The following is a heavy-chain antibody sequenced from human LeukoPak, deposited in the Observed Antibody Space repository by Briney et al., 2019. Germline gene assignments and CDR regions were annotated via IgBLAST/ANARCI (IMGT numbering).Heavy chain of an antibody. D-gene: IGHD3-10*01. Sequence: PGGSLRLSCAASGFTSSSYWMSWVCQAPGKGLEWVANIKQDGSEKYYVDSVKGRFTISRDDAKNSLYLQMNSLRAEDTAVYYCARDYMVRGVMLFDYWGRGTLVTVSS. V-gene: IGHV3-7*01. CDR1: GFTSSSYW. CDR3: ARDYMVRGVMLFDY. J-gene: IGHJ4*02. CDR2: IKQDGSEK.